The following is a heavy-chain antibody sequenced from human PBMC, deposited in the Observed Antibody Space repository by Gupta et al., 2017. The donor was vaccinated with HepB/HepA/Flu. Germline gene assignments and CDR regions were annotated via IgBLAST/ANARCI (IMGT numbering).Heavy chain of an antibody. Sequence: QLQLQESGPGLVKHSETMSLTCRVSGGSISSRSYFCGWIRQPPGQGLEWIGTMYYTGITYSNTSLKSRVTISVETSKNQFSRKLTSVTAADTAVYYCARLSSWGALATLDYWGQGTLVTVSS. CDR2: MYYTGIT. V-gene: IGHV4-39*01. D-gene: IGHD3-16*01. CDR1: GGSISSRSYF. CDR3: ARLSSWGALATLDY. J-gene: IGHJ4*02.